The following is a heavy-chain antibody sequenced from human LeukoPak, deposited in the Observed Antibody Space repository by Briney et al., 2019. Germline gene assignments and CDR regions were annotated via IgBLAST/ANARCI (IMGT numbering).Heavy chain of an antibody. CDR3: AREYQLLGTVYNYFDP. Sequence: ASVKVSCKASGYTFTSYGISWVRRAPGKGLEWMGWISAYNGNTNSAQKLQGRVTMTTDTSTSTAYMELRSLRSEDTAVYYCAREYQLLGTVYNYFDPWGQGTLVTVSS. D-gene: IGHD2-2*01. V-gene: IGHV1-18*01. CDR1: GYTFTSYG. CDR2: ISAYNGNT. J-gene: IGHJ5*02.